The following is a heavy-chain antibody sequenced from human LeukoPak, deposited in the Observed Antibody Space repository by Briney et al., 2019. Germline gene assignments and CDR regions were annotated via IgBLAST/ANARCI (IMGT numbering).Heavy chain of an antibody. CDR3: ARAYSGSSVPPDY. J-gene: IGHJ4*02. Sequence: GGSLRLSCAASGFTFSNYAMSWVRQAPGKGLEWVSAISGSGGSTYYADSVKGRFTISRDNSKNTLYLQMNSLRAEDTAVYYCARAYSGSSVPPDYWGQGTLVTVSS. CDR2: ISGSGGST. D-gene: IGHD1-26*01. V-gene: IGHV3-23*01. CDR1: GFTFSNYA.